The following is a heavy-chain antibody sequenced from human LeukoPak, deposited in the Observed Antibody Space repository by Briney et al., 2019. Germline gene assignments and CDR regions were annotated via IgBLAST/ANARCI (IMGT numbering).Heavy chain of an antibody. D-gene: IGHD4-23*01. J-gene: IGHJ4*02. CDR1: RVTFNSCS. Sequence: GASVKVSCKASRVTFNSCSISWVRQAPGHGLDWMGRIIPLLGIVNYAQKFQGKVTITADKSTNTAYMELSSLRSEDTAMYYCARASTTVVTPDYWGQGTLVTVSS. V-gene: IGHV1-69*04. CDR3: ARASTTVVTPDY. CDR2: IIPLLGIV.